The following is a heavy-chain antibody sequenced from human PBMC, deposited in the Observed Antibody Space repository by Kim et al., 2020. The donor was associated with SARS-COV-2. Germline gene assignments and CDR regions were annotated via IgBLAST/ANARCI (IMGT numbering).Heavy chain of an antibody. V-gene: IGHV3-20*01. Sequence: GGPLRLSCAASGFTFDDYGMSWVRQAPGKGLEWVSGINWNGGSTGYADSVKGRFTISRDNAKNSLYLQMNSLRAEDTALYHCARCRPLYGDLRPLRTLFSLFCVDGMDVWGQGTTVTVSS. D-gene: IGHD4-17*01. J-gene: IGHJ6*02. CDR2: INWNGGST. CDR1: GFTFDDYG. CDR3: ARCRPLYGDLRPLRTLFSLFCVDGMDV.